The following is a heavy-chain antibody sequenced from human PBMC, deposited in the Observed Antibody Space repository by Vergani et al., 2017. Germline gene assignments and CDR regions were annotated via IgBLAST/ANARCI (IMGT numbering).Heavy chain of an antibody. D-gene: IGHD5/OR15-5a*01. V-gene: IGHV3-21*01. Sequence: EVQLVESGGGLVKPGGSLRLSCAASGFTFSSYSMNWVRQAPGKGLEWVSSISSSSSYISYADSVKGRFTISRDNAKNSLYLQMNSLRAEDTAVYYCARVYLSLADYWGQGTLVTVSS. J-gene: IGHJ4*02. CDR2: ISSSSSYI. CDR3: ARVYLSLADY. CDR1: GFTFSSYS.